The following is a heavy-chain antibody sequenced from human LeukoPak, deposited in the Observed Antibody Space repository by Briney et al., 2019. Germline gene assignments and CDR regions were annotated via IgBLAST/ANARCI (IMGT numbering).Heavy chain of an antibody. CDR2: ISGSGGST. CDR1: GFTFSSYA. Sequence: GGSLRLSCAASGFTFSSYAMSWVRQAPGKGLEWVSAISGSGGSTYYADSVKGRFTISRDNSKNTLYLLMNSLRAEDTAVYYCAKDPRGAITTDAFDIWGQGTMVTVSS. J-gene: IGHJ3*02. D-gene: IGHD3-22*01. V-gene: IGHV3-23*01. CDR3: AKDPRGAITTDAFDI.